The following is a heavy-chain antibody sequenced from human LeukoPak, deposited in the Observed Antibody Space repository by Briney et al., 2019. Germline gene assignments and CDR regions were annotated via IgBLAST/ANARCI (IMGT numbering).Heavy chain of an antibody. CDR1: GFSFRNYW. J-gene: IGHJ4*02. V-gene: IGHV3-21*01. Sequence: GGSLRLSCAASGFSFRNYWMSWVRQAPGKGLEWVSSISTSSGHMYYADSVKGRFTISRDNAKNSLYLQMNTLRAEDTAVYYCARDDTSAHFFDYWGQGTLVTVSS. CDR3: ARDDTSAHFFDY. D-gene: IGHD3-10*01. CDR2: ISTSSGHM.